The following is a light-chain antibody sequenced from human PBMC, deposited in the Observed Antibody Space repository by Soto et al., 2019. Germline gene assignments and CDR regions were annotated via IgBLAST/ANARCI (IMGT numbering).Light chain of an antibody. Sequence: IVMTQSPVTLSMSPGDRATLSCRASQNVATNLAWYQQKPGQAPRLLIYDASIRATGVPASFSGSGSGTEFTLTIDSLQSEDFAVFYCHQATSGLRTFGRGTRVEV. J-gene: IGKJ1*01. V-gene: IGKV3-15*01. CDR2: DAS. CDR1: QNVATN. CDR3: HQATSGLRT.